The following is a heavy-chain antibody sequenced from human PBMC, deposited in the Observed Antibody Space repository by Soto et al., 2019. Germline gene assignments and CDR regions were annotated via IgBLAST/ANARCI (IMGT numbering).Heavy chain of an antibody. D-gene: IGHD3-10*01. Sequence: GGSLRLSCAASGFTFSSYAMSWVRQAPGKGLEWVSAISGSGGSTYYADSVKGRFTISRGNSKNTPYLQMNSLRAEDTAVYYCAKDAMGRLARGYYFDYWGQGTLVTVSS. V-gene: IGHV3-23*01. CDR3: AKDAMGRLARGYYFDY. J-gene: IGHJ4*02. CDR2: ISGSGGST. CDR1: GFTFSSYA.